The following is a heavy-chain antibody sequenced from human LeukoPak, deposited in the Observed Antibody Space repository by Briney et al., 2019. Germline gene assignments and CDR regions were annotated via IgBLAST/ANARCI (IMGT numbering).Heavy chain of an antibody. D-gene: IGHD3-22*01. CDR3: ARKNAYYYDSSGYYYRLRYYYMDV. V-gene: IGHV4-34*01. J-gene: IGHJ6*03. CDR2: INDYTGST. Sequence: PSETLSLTCDVFGGSFTDYFWTWIRQSPGKGLEWIGGINDYTGSTNYNPSLKSRVTISVDTSKNQFSLKLSSVTAADTAVYYCARKNAYYYDSSGYYYRLRYYYMDVWGKGTTVTVSS. CDR1: GGSFTDYF.